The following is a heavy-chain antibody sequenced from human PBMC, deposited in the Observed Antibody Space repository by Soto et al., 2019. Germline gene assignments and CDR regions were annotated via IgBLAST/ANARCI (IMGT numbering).Heavy chain of an antibody. V-gene: IGHV3-23*01. J-gene: IGHJ4*02. CDR3: ARPTYYYDSSGPPAY. CDR2: ISDDGDST. D-gene: IGHD3-22*01. Sequence: GGSLRLSCAVSRFTFSSYGMNWVRQAPGKGLEWVSSISDDGDSTYYTDSVKGRFTVSRDNAKNSLYLQMNSLRAEDTAVYYSARPTYYYDSSGPPAYWGQGTLVTVSS. CDR1: RFTFSSYG.